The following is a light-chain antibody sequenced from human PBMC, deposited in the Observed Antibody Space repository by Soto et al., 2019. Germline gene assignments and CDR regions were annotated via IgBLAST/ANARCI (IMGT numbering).Light chain of an antibody. V-gene: IGKV1-12*01. CDR2: GAS. CDR1: QGISSS. CDR3: QQANSFPLT. J-gene: IGKJ4*01. Sequence: DLQMTQSPSSVSASVGDRVTITCRASQGISSSLAWYQQKPGKAPNLLIYGASSLQSGVPSRLSGSGSGTDFTLTISSLQPEDFATYYCQQANSFPLTFGGGTKVDI.